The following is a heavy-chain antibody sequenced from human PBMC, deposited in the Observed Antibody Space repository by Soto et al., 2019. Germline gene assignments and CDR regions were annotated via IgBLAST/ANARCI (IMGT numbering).Heavy chain of an antibody. CDR1: GGSISSGDYY. J-gene: IGHJ5*02. CDR3: ARGKLLLAPSTWFDP. V-gene: IGHV4-30-4*01. CDR2: IYYSGST. D-gene: IGHD2-15*01. Sequence: QVQLQESGPGLVKPSQTLSLTCTVSGGSISSGDYYWSWIRQPPGKGLEWIGYIYYSGSTYYNPSLKSRVTISVATSKNQFSLKLSSVTAADTAVYYCARGKLLLAPSTWFDPWGQGTLVTVSS.